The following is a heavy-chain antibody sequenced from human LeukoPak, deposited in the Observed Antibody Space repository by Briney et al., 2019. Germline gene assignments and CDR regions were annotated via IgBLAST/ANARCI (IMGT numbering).Heavy chain of an antibody. D-gene: IGHD1-1*01. CDR3: AKFVWNDDGYFDY. J-gene: IGHJ4*02. V-gene: IGHV3-23*01. Sequence: GGSLRLSCAASGFTLSSYWMSWVRQSPGKGLEWVSAISGSGGSTYYADSVKGRFTISRDNSKNTLYLQMNSLRAEDTAVYYCAKFVWNDDGYFDYWGQGTLVTVSS. CDR1: GFTLSSYW. CDR2: ISGSGGST.